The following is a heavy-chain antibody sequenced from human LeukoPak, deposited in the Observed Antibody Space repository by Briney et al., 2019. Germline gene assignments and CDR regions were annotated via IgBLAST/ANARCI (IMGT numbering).Heavy chain of an antibody. CDR2: ISSSSSYI. J-gene: IGHJ6*02. CDR3: ASYLERYSYTRLAGGYYYGMDV. V-gene: IGHV3-21*01. Sequence: GGSLRLSCAASGFTFSSYSMNWVRQAPGKGLEWVSSISSSSSYIYYADSVKGRFTISRDNAKNSLYLQMNSLRAEDTAVYYCASYLERYSYTRLAGGYYYGMDVWGQGTTVTVSS. CDR1: GFTFSSYS. D-gene: IGHD5-18*01.